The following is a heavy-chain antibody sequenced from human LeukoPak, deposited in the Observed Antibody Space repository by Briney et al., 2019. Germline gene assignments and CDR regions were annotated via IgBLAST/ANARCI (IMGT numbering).Heavy chain of an antibody. Sequence: PSETLSLTCTVSGGSISSSSYYWGWIRQPPGKGLEWIGSIYYSGSTYYNPSLKSRVTISVDTSKNQFSLRLSSVTAADTAVYYCARDLSGPEAGDSSGYPFIPNYYYYYGMDVWGQGTTVAVSS. D-gene: IGHD3-22*01. V-gene: IGHV4-39*07. CDR1: GGSISSSSYY. CDR2: IYYSGST. CDR3: ARDLSGPEAGDSSGYPFIPNYYYYYGMDV. J-gene: IGHJ6*02.